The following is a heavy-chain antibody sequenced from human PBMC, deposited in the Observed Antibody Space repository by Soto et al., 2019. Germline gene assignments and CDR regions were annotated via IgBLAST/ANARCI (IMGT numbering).Heavy chain of an antibody. CDR2: IYHSGST. D-gene: IGHD4-17*01. CDR3: ARNSFGDFLVQHRAGGTQFDY. CDR1: GGSISSSNW. Sequence: QVQLQESGPGLVKPSGTLSLTCAVSGGSISSSNWWSWVRQPPGKGLEWIGEIYHSGSTNYNPSLTGRVTISVDKSKNQFSLKRSSVTAADTAVYYCARNSFGDFLVQHRAGGTQFDYWGEGTLVTVS. V-gene: IGHV4-4*02. J-gene: IGHJ4*02.